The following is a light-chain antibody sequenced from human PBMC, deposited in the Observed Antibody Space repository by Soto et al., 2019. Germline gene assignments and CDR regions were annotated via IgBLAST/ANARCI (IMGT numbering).Light chain of an antibody. Sequence: QSVLTQPPSASGSPGQSVTISCTGTSSDVGGYNYVSWYQQHPGKAPKLMISEVSKRPSGVPDRFSGSKSGNTASLTVSGLQAEDEADYYCSSYAGSNNWMFGGGTKVTVL. J-gene: IGLJ3*02. CDR2: EVS. CDR1: SSDVGGYNY. V-gene: IGLV2-8*01. CDR3: SSYAGSNNWM.